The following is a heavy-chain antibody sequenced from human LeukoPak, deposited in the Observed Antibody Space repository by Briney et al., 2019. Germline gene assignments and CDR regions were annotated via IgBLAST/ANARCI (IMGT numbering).Heavy chain of an antibody. CDR1: GFTFSSYA. CDR3: AKGGNHYGSGRCYFDY. Sequence: QAGGSLRLSCAASGFTFSSYAMHWVRQAPGKGLEWVAVISYDGSNKYYADSVKGRFTISRDNSKNTLYLQMNSLRAEDTAVYYCAKGGNHYGSGRCYFDYWGQGTLVTVSS. J-gene: IGHJ4*02. CDR2: ISYDGSNK. V-gene: IGHV3-30-3*01. D-gene: IGHD3-10*01.